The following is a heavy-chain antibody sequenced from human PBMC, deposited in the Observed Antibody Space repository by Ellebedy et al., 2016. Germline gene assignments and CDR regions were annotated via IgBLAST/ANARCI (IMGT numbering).Heavy chain of an antibody. CDR2: IWDDGSHK. Sequence: GGSLRLXXAASGFTFSLYGMHWVRQAPGKGLEWVAVIWDDGSHKYYRDSVKGLFTISRDNSTNTLYLQMNNLRAEDTAVYYCARHGSGSSSIDYWGEGTLVTVSS. CDR1: GFTFSLYG. CDR3: ARHGSGSSSIDY. D-gene: IGHD6-6*01. J-gene: IGHJ4*02. V-gene: IGHV3-33*01.